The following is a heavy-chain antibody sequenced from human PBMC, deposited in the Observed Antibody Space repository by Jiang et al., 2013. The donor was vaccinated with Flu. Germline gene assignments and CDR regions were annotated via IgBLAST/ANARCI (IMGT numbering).Heavy chain of an antibody. CDR3: ARDVIAENTLGDFYYYMDV. CDR1: GFTFSDSG. Sequence: QLLESGGGVVQPGRSLRLSCAASGFTFSDSGMHWVRQAPGKGLEWVAVIWYNGGNKYYADSVKGRFTISRDNSKNTLYLQMNSLRAEDAAVYYCARDVIAENTLGDFYYYMDVWGKGTTVTVSS. V-gene: IGHV3-33*01. D-gene: IGHD2-21*01. CDR2: IWYNGGNK. J-gene: IGHJ6*03.